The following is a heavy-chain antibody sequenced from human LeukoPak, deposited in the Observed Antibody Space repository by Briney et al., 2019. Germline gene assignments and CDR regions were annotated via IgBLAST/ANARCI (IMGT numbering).Heavy chain of an antibody. Sequence: GGSLRLFCAASGFTFSSYGMHWVRQAPGKGLEWVAVISYDGSNKYYADSAKGRFTISRDNSKNTLYLQMNSLRAEDTAVYYCAKDWAEVVVTAPDYWGQGTLVTVSS. CDR3: AKDWAEVVVTAPDY. CDR2: ISYDGSNK. J-gene: IGHJ4*02. CDR1: GFTFSSYG. D-gene: IGHD2-21*02. V-gene: IGHV3-30*18.